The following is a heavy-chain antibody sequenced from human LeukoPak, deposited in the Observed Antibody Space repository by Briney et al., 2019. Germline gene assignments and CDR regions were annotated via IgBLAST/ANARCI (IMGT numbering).Heavy chain of an antibody. CDR1: GLTFSSYA. Sequence: GGSLRLSCAASGLTFSSYAMHWVRQAPGKGLEYGSAISSNGGSTYYANSVKGRFTISRDNSKNTLYLQMGSLRAEGMAVYYCARGQGYDSSGYYYNYFDYWGQGTLVTVSS. V-gene: IGHV3-64*01. CDR3: ARGQGYDSSGYYYNYFDY. J-gene: IGHJ4*02. D-gene: IGHD3-22*01. CDR2: ISSNGGST.